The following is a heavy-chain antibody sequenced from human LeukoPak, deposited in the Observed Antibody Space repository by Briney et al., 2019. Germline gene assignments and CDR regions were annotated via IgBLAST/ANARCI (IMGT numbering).Heavy chain of an antibody. D-gene: IGHD3-10*01. CDR3: AKVSGPYYYGSGGYWDY. CDR2: ISWNSGSI. J-gene: IGHJ4*02. Sequence: PGGSLRLSCEVSGITFSSYWMSWVRQAPGKGLEWVSGISWNSGSIGYADSVKGRFTISRDNAKNSLYLQMNSLRAEDTALYYCAKVSGPYYYGSGGYWDYWGQGTLVTVSS. V-gene: IGHV3-9*01. CDR1: GITFSSYW.